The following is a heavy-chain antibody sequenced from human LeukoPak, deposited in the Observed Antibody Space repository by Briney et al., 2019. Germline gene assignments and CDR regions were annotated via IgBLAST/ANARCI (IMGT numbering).Heavy chain of an antibody. Sequence: GGSLRLSCAASGFTVSSNHMTWVRQAPGKGLEWVSIMYSGGITYYTDSVEGRFTISRDNSKNTLYLQMDSLRVEDTAMYYCGRDSNGIDYLGQGTLVTVSS. CDR2: MYSGGIT. CDR3: GRDSNGIDY. J-gene: IGHJ4*02. CDR1: GFTVSSNH. D-gene: IGHD4-11*01. V-gene: IGHV3-66*01.